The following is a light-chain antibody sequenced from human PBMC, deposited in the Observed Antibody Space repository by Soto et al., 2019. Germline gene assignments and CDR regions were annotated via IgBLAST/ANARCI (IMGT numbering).Light chain of an antibody. J-gene: IGKJ4*01. CDR3: QQYNDWIT. V-gene: IGKV3-15*01. Sequence: EMVMTQSPATLSVSPGERATLSCRASQSVRSSLAWYQQKPGQAPRVLIYGASTRATGVPARFSGSGSGTEFTLTISSLQSEDSAVYYCQQYNDWITFGGGTKVEIK. CDR2: GAS. CDR1: QSVRSS.